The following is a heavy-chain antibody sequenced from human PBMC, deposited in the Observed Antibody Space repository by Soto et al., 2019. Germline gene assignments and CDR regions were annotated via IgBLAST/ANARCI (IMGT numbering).Heavy chain of an antibody. CDR1: GYKFSTNW. J-gene: IGHJ4*02. CDR3: ARHNHGFDY. CDR2: IFCGDSDT. Sequence: GESLKISCKDSGYKFSTNWIAWVRQMPGKGLEWVGVIFCGDSDTRYSPSFQGQVTLSVDKSINTVYLQWSSLKASDNAMYYCARHNHGFDYWGQGTLVTVYS. V-gene: IGHV5-51*01.